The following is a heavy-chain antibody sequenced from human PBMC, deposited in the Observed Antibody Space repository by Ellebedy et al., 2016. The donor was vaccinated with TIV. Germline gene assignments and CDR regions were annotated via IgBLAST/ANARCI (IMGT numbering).Heavy chain of an antibody. V-gene: IGHV4-59*12. CDR1: GGSISNYY. J-gene: IGHJ4*02. Sequence: MPSETLSLTCTVSGGSISNYYWSWIRQPPGKGLEWIGYIYYSGSTYYNPSLKSRVTISVDTSKNQFSLKLSSVTAADTAVDYCARVGRGVYDSSGYLDYWGQGTLVTVSS. D-gene: IGHD3-22*01. CDR3: ARVGRGVYDSSGYLDY. CDR2: IYYSGST.